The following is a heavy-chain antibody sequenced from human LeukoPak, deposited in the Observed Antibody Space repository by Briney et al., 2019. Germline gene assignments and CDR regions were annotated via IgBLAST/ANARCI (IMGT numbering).Heavy chain of an antibody. CDR1: AGSISSSSYY. CDR3: ARTPGQEFCGGTCYGFDY. J-gene: IGHJ4*02. D-gene: IGHD2-15*01. CDR2: IYTSGST. V-gene: IGHV4-61*02. Sequence: PSETLSLTCTVSAGSISSSSYYWGWIRQPPGKGLEWIGRIYTSGSTNYNPSLKSRVSMSVDTSKNQFSLKLTSVTAADTAVYYCARTPGQEFCGGTCYGFDYWGQGSLVTVSS.